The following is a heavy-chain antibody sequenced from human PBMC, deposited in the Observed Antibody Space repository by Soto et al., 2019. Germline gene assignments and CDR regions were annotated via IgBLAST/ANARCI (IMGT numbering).Heavy chain of an antibody. J-gene: IGHJ4*02. CDR3: ARSAPYASGMAFDY. V-gene: IGHV4-59*08. CDR1: GGSMSGYY. D-gene: IGHD3-10*01. CDR2: IYYSGST. Sequence: QVQLQESGPGLLKPSETLSLTCIVSGGSMSGYYWNWIRQPPGKGLEWIGFIYYSGSTPYNPSLKSRVTITVDVSKNQLSLNLSSVTAADTALYYCARSAPYASGMAFDYGGQGSLVTVSS.